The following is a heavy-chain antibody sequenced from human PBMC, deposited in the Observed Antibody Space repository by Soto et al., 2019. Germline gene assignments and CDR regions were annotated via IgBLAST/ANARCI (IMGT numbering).Heavy chain of an antibody. CDR3: ASHDSNYDILTGYYYYYGMDV. D-gene: IGHD3-9*01. V-gene: IGHV3-21*01. Sequence: GGSLRLSCAASGFTFSSYSMNWVRQAPGKGLEWVSSISSSSSYIYYADSVKGRFTISRDNAKNSLYLQMNSLRAEDTAVYYCASHDSNYDILTGYYYYYGMDVWGQGTTVTVSS. J-gene: IGHJ6*02. CDR1: GFTFSSYS. CDR2: ISSSSSYI.